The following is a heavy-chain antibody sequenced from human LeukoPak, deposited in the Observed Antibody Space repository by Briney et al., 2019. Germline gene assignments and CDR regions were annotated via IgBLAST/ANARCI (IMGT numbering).Heavy chain of an antibody. CDR2: VHYTGST. CDR3: ARGERAERYYDSSSYVY. V-gene: IGHV4-59*12. J-gene: IGHJ4*02. CDR1: GGSLGTDY. D-gene: IGHD3-22*01. Sequence: SETLSLTCIVSGGSLGTDYWNWIRQSPGRGLEWIGFVHYTGSTNYNPSLKSRVTISADTSKNQFSLKLSSMTAADTAFYYCARGERAERYYDSSSYVYWGQGILVTVSS.